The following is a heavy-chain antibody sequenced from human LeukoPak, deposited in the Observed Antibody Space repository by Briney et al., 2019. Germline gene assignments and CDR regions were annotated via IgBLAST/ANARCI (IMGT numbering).Heavy chain of an antibody. V-gene: IGHV3-74*01. CDR3: ARFSSDSIIYYAP. J-gene: IGHJ5*02. CDR1: GITFSTYW. Sequence: GGSLRLSCAGSGITFSTYWMHWVRQAPGKGLVWVSRINSEGSTISYADSVKGRFTISRDNAKNTLFLQMNSLRAEDTAVYYCARFSSDSIIYYAPWGQGPLVTVPS. D-gene: IGHD3-22*01. CDR2: INSEGSTI.